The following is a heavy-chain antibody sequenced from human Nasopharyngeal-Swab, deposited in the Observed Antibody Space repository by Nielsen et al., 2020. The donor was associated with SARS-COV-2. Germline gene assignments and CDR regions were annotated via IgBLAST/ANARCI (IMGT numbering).Heavy chain of an antibody. V-gene: IGHV3-7*01. Sequence: GESLKISCAASGFTFSSYWMSWVRQAPGKGLEWVANIKQDGSEKYYVDSVKGRFTISRDNAKNSLYLQMNSLRAEDTAVYYCARVKARLLRGYFDYWGQGTLVTVSS. CDR2: IKQDGSEK. CDR1: GFTFSSYW. CDR3: ARVKARLLRGYFDY. J-gene: IGHJ4*02. D-gene: IGHD3-10*01.